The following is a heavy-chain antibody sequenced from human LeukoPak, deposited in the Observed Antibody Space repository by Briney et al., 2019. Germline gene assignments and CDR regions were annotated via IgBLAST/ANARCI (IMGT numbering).Heavy chain of an antibody. CDR3: ARSQLGYCSSTSCYRAFDY. CDR1: GFTFSSYA. CDR2: ISYDGSNK. Sequence: GGSLRLSCAASGFTFSSYAMHWVRQAPGEGLEWVAVISYDGSNKYHADSVKGRFTISRDNSKNTLYLQMNSLRAEDTAVYYCARSQLGYCSSTSCYRAFDYWGQGTLVTVSS. V-gene: IGHV3-30-3*01. J-gene: IGHJ4*02. D-gene: IGHD2-2*01.